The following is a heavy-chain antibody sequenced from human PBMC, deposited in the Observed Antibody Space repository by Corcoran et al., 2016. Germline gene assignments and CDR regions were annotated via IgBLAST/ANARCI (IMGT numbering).Heavy chain of an antibody. D-gene: IGHD6-6*01. V-gene: IGHV5-51*01. CDR2: IYPGDSDT. Sequence: EVQLVQSGAEVKKPGESLKISCKGSGYIFSNYWIGWVRQMPGIGLGWMGIIYPGDSDTRYSPSFQGQVTISADKSINTAYLKWSTLEASDTAMYDCARHGSIGARQDWFDPWGQGTLVIVSS. J-gene: IGHJ5*02. CDR3: ARHGSIGARQDWFDP. CDR1: GYIFSNYW.